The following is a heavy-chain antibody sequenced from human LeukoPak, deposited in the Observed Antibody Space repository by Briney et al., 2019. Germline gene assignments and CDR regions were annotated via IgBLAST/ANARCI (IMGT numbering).Heavy chain of an antibody. J-gene: IGHJ4*02. CDR3: ARGEVSASLYYFDF. CDR2: VSVYTGNT. CDR1: VYTFTTYG. D-gene: IGHD2-2*01. V-gene: IGHV1-18*01. Sequence: ASVTVSFKTSVYTFTTYGVSWVRQAPGQGLEWMGWVSVYTGNTNYAERFQGRVTMTTDTSTSTVYMELTSLRSDDTAVYYCARGEVSASLYYFDFWGQGTLVTVS.